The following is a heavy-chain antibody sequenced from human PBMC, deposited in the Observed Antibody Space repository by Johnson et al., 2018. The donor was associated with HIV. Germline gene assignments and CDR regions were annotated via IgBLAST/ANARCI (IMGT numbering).Heavy chain of an antibody. CDR3: AKDKPSYYDILSGYACHAFDI. D-gene: IGHD3-9*01. CDR2: IYSGGNT. J-gene: IGHJ3*02. CDR1: GFTVSSNN. Sequence: VQLVESGGGWIQPGGSLRLSCAASGFTVSSNNMSWVRQAPWKGLEWVSVIYSGGNTYYADSVKGRFTISRDNYNNTLYLQMNSLRAENTAVYYCAKDKPSYYDILSGYACHAFDIWGQGTMVTVSS. V-gene: IGHV3-66*03.